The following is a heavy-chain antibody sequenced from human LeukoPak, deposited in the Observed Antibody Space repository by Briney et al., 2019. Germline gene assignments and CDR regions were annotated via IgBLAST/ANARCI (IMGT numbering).Heavy chain of an antibody. J-gene: IGHJ4*02. CDR3: AGRRCQNTACYFDF. CDR1: GDTFTDTW. CDR2: IDPLDSYT. V-gene: IGHV5-10-1*01. D-gene: IGHD2/OR15-2a*01. Sequence: GESLKTSCKGVGDTFTDTWISWVRQMPGKGLGWMGRIDPLDSYTYYNPSFQGHVTLSVDKSISTAYLQWSSLKASDTGIYYCAGRRCQNTACYFDFGGQGTLVTVSS.